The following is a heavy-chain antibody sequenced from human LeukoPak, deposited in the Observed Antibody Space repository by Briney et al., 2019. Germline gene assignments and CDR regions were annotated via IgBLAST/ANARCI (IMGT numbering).Heavy chain of an antibody. CDR1: GFTFSSYA. D-gene: IGHD3-9*01. CDR2: ISGSGSST. CDR3: AKDALRYFDKADTFDY. J-gene: IGHJ4*02. Sequence: GSLRLSCAASGFTFSSYAMHWVRQAPGKGLEWVSTISGSGSSTYYADSVKGRFTISRDNSKNTLYLQMNSLRAEDTAVYYCAKDALRYFDKADTFDYWGQGTLVTVSS. V-gene: IGHV3-23*01.